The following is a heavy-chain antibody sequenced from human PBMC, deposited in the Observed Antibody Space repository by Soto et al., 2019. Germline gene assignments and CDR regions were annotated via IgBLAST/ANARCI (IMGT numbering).Heavy chain of an antibody. CDR2: ISYDGSNQ. Sequence: GVSLRLSCAASGFTFNIYGMHWVRQAPDKGLGWVALISYDGSNQYYADSVKGRFTISRDNSKNTLFLQMNSLRADDTAVYYCAKDQASGQGSFDSWGQGTLVTVSS. CDR3: AKDQASGQGSFDS. J-gene: IGHJ4*02. CDR1: GFTFNIYG. V-gene: IGHV3-30*18.